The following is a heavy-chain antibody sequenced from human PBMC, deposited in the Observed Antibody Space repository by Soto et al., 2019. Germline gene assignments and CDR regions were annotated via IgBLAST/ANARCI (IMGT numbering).Heavy chain of an antibody. CDR2: ISASGGST. J-gene: IGHJ5*02. CDR3: ARAGHYYDSSGYYSVGWFDP. V-gene: IGHV3-23*01. Sequence: PVGSLRLSGAASGITLSSYAMSWVRQARGKGPEWVSGISASGGSTSYADSVKGRFTISRDNAKNSLYLQMNSLRAEDTAVYYCARAGHYYDSSGYYSVGWFDPWGQGTLVTVSS. CDR1: GITLSSYA. D-gene: IGHD3-22*01.